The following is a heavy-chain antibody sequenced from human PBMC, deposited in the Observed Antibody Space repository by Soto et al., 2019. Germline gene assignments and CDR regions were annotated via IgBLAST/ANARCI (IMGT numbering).Heavy chain of an antibody. CDR2: ISYDGSNK. Sequence: QVQLVESGGGVVQPGRSLRLSCAASGFTFSNYAMHWVRQAPGKGLEWVAVISYDGSNKYYADSVKGRFTISRDNSKNPQHLQRSSRSAEATAVYYGARDRLPDGYCRDYWGQGTLVTVSS. V-gene: IGHV3-30-3*01. J-gene: IGHJ4*02. D-gene: IGHD2-21*02. CDR1: GFTFSNYA. CDR3: ARDRLPDGYCRDY.